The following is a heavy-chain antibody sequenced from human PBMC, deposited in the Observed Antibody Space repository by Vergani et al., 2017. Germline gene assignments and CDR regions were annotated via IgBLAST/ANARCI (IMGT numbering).Heavy chain of an antibody. V-gene: IGHV1-69*08. J-gene: IGHJ4*02. CDR1: GGTFSSYT. CDR2: ISPILGIA. CDR3: ARDVRDGYNYGSDY. Sequence: QVQLVQSGAEVKKPGSSVKVSCKASGGTFSSYTISWVRQAPGQGLEWMGRISPILGIANYAQKFQGRVTITADKSTSTAYMELSSLRSADTAVYYCARDVRDGYNYGSDYWGQGTLVTVSS. D-gene: IGHD5-24*01.